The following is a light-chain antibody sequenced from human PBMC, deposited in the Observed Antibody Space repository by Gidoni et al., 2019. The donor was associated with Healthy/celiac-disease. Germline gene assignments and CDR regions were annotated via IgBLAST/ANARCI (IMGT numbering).Light chain of an antibody. CDR3: CSYAGSYV. CDR2: DVG. J-gene: IGLJ1*01. Sequence: QSALTQPRSVSGSPGQSVTISCTGTSSDVGGYNYVTWSQQHPGKAPKLMIYDVGTRPSVVPDRFSGSESGNTASLTISGLQAEEEADYYCCSYAGSYVFGTGTKVTVL. V-gene: IGLV2-11*01. CDR1: SSDVGGYNY.